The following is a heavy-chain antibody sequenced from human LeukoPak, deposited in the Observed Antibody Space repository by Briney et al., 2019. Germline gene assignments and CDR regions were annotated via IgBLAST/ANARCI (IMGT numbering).Heavy chain of an antibody. D-gene: IGHD4-17*01. J-gene: IGHJ6*03. Sequence: GGSLRLSCAASGFTFSSYGMHWVRQAPGKGLEWVAVISYDGSNKYYADSVKGRFTISRDNSKNTLYLQMNSLRAEDTAVYYCAKDRTTVTSVYMDVWGKGTTVTVSS. CDR2: ISYDGSNK. CDR3: AKDRTTVTSVYMDV. CDR1: GFTFSSYG. V-gene: IGHV3-30*18.